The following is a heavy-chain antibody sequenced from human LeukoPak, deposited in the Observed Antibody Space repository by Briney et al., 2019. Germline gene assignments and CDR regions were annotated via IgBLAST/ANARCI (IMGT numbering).Heavy chain of an antibody. CDR2: INNVGNII. J-gene: IGHJ3*02. CDR3: AKDSTSRLLWFGELPHAFDI. V-gene: IGHV3-11*01. D-gene: IGHD3-10*01. Sequence: GGSLRLSCAVSGFTLTDKYMSWIRQAPGKRLEWVAYINNVGNIIYYADSVKGRFTISRDNSKNTLYLQMNSLRAEDTAVYYCAKDSTSRLLWFGELPHAFDIWGQGTMVTVSS. CDR1: GFTLTDKY.